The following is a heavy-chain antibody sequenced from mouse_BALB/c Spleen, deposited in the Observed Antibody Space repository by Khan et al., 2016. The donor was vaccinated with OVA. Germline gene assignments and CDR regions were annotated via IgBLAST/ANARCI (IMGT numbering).Heavy chain of an antibody. CDR3: ARDRIDY. CDR2: INPTSGYT. V-gene: IGHV1-7*01. J-gene: IGHJ2*01. Sequence: QVRLQQSGAELAKPGASVKMSSTASGYTFTSYWMHWIKQRPGQGLEWIGYINPTSGYTDYNQKFKDKATLTADKSSSTAYMQLSSLTSDDSAVYYCARDRIDYWGQGTALTVSS. CDR1: GYTFTSYW.